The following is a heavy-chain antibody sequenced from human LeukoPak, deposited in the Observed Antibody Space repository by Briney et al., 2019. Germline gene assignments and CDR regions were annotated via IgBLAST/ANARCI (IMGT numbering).Heavy chain of an antibody. D-gene: IGHD3-22*01. CDR1: GGTFSSYA. Sequence: GASVKVSCKASGGTFSSYAISWVRQAPGQGLEWMGRIIPILGIANYAQKFQGRVTITADKSTSTAYMELSSLRSEGTAVYYCARDGGVYYDSSGYAVIDYWGQGTLVTVSS. CDR3: ARDGGVYYDSSGYAVIDY. J-gene: IGHJ4*02. CDR2: IIPILGIA. V-gene: IGHV1-69*04.